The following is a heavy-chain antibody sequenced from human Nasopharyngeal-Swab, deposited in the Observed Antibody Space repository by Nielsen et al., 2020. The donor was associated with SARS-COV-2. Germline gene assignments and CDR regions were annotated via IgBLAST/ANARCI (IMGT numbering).Heavy chain of an antibody. J-gene: IGHJ4*02. V-gene: IGHV3-13*01. CDR3: AKDLAKYSGSYFDY. CDR2: IGTAGDT. Sequence: GGSLRLSCAASGFTLSSYDMHWVRQATGKGLEWVSAIGTAGDTYYPGSVKGRFTISRDNSKNTLYLQMNSLRAEDTAVYYCAKDLAKYSGSYFDYWGQGTLVTVSS. CDR1: GFTLSSYD. D-gene: IGHD1-26*01.